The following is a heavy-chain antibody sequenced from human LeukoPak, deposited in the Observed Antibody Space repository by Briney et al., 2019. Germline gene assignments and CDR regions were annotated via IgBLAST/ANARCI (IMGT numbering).Heavy chain of an antibody. V-gene: IGHV3-11*01. CDR3: ARSPVFYDFWSGYAFDI. D-gene: IGHD3-3*01. J-gene: IGHJ3*02. Sequence: PGGSLRLSCAASGFTFSEYYMSWIRQAPGKGLEWVSYISSSGSTIYYADSVKGRFTISRDNAKNSLYLQMNSLRAEDTAVYYCARSPVFYDFWSGYAFDIWGQGTMVTVSS. CDR1: GFTFSEYY. CDR2: ISSSGSTI.